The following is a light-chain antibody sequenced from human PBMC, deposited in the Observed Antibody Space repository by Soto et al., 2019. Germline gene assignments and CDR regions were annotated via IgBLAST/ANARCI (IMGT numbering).Light chain of an antibody. CDR2: GAS. J-gene: IGKJ5*01. Sequence: IVMPQSPATLSVSPGERATLSCMASQSVSSNLAWYQQKPGQAPRLLIYGASTRATGIPARFSGSGSGTEFTLTISSLQSEDFAVYYCQQYNNWPPVTFGQGTRLEIK. CDR3: QQYNNWPPVT. CDR1: QSVSSN. V-gene: IGKV3-15*01.